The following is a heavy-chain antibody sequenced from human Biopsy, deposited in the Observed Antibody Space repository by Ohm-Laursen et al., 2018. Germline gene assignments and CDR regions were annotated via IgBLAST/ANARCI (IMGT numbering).Heavy chain of an antibody. Sequence: LRLSCTASGFTFSSYAMTWFRQALGKGLEWIGEINHSGRTNYNPSLKSRVTISVDTSKNQFPLKVRSVTAADTAVYYCVRGVDYYDPYHYYALDVWGQGTTVTVSS. D-gene: IGHD3-22*01. V-gene: IGHV4-34*01. CDR2: INHSGRT. CDR1: GFTFSSYA. CDR3: VRGVDYYDPYHYYALDV. J-gene: IGHJ6*02.